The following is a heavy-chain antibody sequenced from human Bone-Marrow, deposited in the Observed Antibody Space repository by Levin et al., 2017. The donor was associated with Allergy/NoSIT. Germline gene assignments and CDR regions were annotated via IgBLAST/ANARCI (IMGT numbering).Heavy chain of an antibody. D-gene: IGHD6-6*01. J-gene: IGHJ6*03. V-gene: IGHV1-8*01. Sequence: ASVKVSCKASGYTFSNYDINWVRQAPGQGLEWMGWMNPNSGDTGLEQKFQGRVTMTRNASTSTAYMELSSLRSEDTAVYYCAREVDFSHSSSKDYYYCHYMDVWGKGTTVIVSS. CDR3: AREVDFSHSSSKDYYYCHYMDV. CDR2: MNPNSGDT. CDR1: GYTFSNYD.